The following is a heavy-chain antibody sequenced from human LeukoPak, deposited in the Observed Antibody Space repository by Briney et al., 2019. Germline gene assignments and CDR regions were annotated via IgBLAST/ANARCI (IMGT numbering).Heavy chain of an antibody. J-gene: IGHJ5*02. CDR2: IYPGDSHT. D-gene: IGHD3-16*01. CDR1: GYSFTTYW. Sequence: GESLKISCKGSGYSFTTYWIGWVRQMPGKGLEWMGIIYPGDSHTRYSPSFQGQVTISADKSINTAYLQWSSLKASDTAIYYCARQGFSYDYNWFDPWGQGTLVTVSS. V-gene: IGHV5-51*01. CDR3: ARQGFSYDYNWFDP.